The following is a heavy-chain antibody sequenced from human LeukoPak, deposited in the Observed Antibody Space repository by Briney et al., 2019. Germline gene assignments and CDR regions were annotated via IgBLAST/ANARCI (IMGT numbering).Heavy chain of an antibody. CDR3: ARADRLHGGPYLIGP. V-gene: IGHV1-2*02. CDR2: INPNSGGT. D-gene: IGHD2-21*01. J-gene: IGHJ1*01. CDR1: GYSFTDYY. Sequence: ASVTVSCKTSGYSFTDYYMHWVRQAPGQGLEWMGWINPNSGGTSSAQKFQGRVTMTRDTSISTVYMEVSWLTSDDTAIYYCARADRLHGGPYLIGPWGQGTLVTVYS.